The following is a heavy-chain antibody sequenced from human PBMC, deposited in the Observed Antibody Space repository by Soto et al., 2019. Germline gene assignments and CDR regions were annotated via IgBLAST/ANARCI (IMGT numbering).Heavy chain of an antibody. Sequence: ASVKVSCKASGYTFTGYYMHWVRQAPGQGLEWMGWINPNSGGTNYAQKFQGWVTMTRDTSICTAYMELSRLRSDDTAVYYCAREAYSSGRTPNEYLQHWGQGTLVTVSS. D-gene: IGHD6-19*01. V-gene: IGHV1-2*04. J-gene: IGHJ1*01. CDR2: INPNSGGT. CDR1: GYTFTGYY. CDR3: AREAYSSGRTPNEYLQH.